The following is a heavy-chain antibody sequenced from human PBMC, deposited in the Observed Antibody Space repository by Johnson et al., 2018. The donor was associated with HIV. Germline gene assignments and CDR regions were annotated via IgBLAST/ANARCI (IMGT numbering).Heavy chain of an antibody. CDR2: ISYDGRNT. J-gene: IGHJ3*02. D-gene: IGHD4-17*01. Sequence: QEKLVESGGGVVQPGRSLRLSCAASGFTFSSYAMHWVRQAPGKGLEWVAVISYDGRNTYYADSVKGRLPIPRDNSKTTLYLQMSSLRAEDTALYYCARERAVTTKGYDEDAFDIWGQGTMVTVSS. CDR1: GFTFSSYA. CDR3: ARERAVTTKGYDEDAFDI. V-gene: IGHV3-30-3*01.